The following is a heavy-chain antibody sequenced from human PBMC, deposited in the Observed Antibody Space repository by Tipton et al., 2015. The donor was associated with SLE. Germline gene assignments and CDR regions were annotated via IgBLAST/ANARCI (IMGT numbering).Heavy chain of an antibody. CDR2: INHSGST. D-gene: IGHD7-27*01. CDR3: AREGVTSNLGYFDY. J-gene: IGHJ4*02. Sequence: TLSLTCAVSGYSISSGYYWGWIRQPPGKGLEWIGEINHSGSTNYNPSLKSRVTISIDTSKNQFSLKLSSVTAADTAVYYCAREGVTSNLGYFDYWGQGTLVTVSS. CDR1: GYSISSGYY. V-gene: IGHV4-38-2*02.